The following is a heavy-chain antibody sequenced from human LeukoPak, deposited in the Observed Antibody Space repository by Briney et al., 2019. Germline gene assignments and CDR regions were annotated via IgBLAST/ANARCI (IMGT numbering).Heavy chain of an antibody. CDR1: GYTFTGYY. D-gene: IGHD3-10*01. CDR3: AKGLWFGEQSPSGVDY. J-gene: IGHJ4*02. Sequence: ASVKVSCKASGYTFTGYYMHWVRQAPGQGLEWMGWMNPNSGNTGYAQKFQGRVTITRNTSISTAYMELSSLRSEDTAVYYCAKGLWFGEQSPSGVDYWGQGTLVTVSS. V-gene: IGHV1-8*03. CDR2: MNPNSGNT.